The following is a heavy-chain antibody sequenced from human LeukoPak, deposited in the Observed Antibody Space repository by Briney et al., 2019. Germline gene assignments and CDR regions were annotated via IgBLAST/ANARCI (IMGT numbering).Heavy chain of an antibody. D-gene: IGHD6-13*01. J-gene: IGHJ4*02. CDR1: GYTFTSYG. CDR3: ARDSRQLVRGRDFDY. Sequence: GASVKVSGKASGYTFTSYGISWVRQAPGQGLEWMGWISAYNGNTNYAQKLQGRVTMTTDTSTSTAYMELRSLRSDDTAVYYCARDSRQLVRGRDFDYWGQGTLVTVSS. CDR2: ISAYNGNT. V-gene: IGHV1-18*01.